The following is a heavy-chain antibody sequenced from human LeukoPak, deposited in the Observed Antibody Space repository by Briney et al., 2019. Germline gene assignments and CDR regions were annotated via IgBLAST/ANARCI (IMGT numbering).Heavy chain of an antibody. J-gene: IGHJ4*02. CDR1: GGSIRSSYYY. D-gene: IGHD1-14*01. V-gene: IGHV4-39*01. CDR3: ARHLSHRLFDY. CDR2: IYDSGST. Sequence: SETLSLTCTVSGGSIRSSYYYWGWIRQPPGKGLEWIGSIYDSGSTYYNPSLKSRVTISVDTSKNQFSLKLNSVTAADTAVYYCARHLSHRLFDYWGQGTLVTVSS.